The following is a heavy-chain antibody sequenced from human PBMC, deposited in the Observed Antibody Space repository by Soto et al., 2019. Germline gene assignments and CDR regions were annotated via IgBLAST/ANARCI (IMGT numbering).Heavy chain of an antibody. V-gene: IGHV4-59*08. CDR3: ARLVGNVVVVAAQGDWFDP. CDR2: IYYSGST. J-gene: IGHJ5*02. D-gene: IGHD2-15*01. CDR1: GGSISSYY. Sequence: SETLSLTCTVSGGSISSYYLSWIRQPPGKGLEWIGYIYYSGSTNYNPSLKSRVTISVDTSKNQFSLKLSSVTAADTAVYYCARLVGNVVVVAAQGDWFDPWGQGTLVTVSS.